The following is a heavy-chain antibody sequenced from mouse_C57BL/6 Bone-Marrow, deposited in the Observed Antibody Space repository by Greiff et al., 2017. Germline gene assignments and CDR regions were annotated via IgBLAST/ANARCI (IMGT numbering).Heavy chain of an antibody. Sequence: VQLQQPGAELVKPGASVKLSCKASGYTFTSYWMHWVKQRPGRGLAWIGRIDPKSGGTKYNEKFKSKATLTVDKPSSTAYMQLSSLTSEDSAVYYCARAYSNYDWFAYWGQGTLVTVSA. D-gene: IGHD2-5*01. CDR3: ARAYSNYDWFAY. CDR1: GYTFTSYW. J-gene: IGHJ3*01. V-gene: IGHV1-72*01. CDR2: IDPKSGGT.